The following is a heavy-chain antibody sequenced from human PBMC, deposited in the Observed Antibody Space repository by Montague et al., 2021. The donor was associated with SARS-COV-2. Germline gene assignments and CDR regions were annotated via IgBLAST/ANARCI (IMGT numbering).Heavy chain of an antibody. CDR1: GGSFSTYS. J-gene: IGHJ6*03. D-gene: IGHD3-10*01. Sequence: ETLSLTCAVHGGSFSTYSWNWIRQPPGKGLEWIGEIHHGGSTNYSPSLKSRVTISADTSKNQFSLKLTSVAAADTAVYYCARLGDGVVPSPILGVGPYYSYYYMDVWGKGTTVTVSS. CDR2: IHHGGST. CDR3: ARLGDGVVPSPILGVGPYYSYYYMDV. V-gene: IGHV4-34*01.